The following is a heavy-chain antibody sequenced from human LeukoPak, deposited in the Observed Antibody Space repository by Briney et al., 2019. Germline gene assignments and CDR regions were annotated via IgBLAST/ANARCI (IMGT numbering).Heavy chain of an antibody. CDR1: GYSISSGYH. V-gene: IGHV4-38-2*01. CDR3: ARTLYCIGTTCYSPELFKS. Sequence: SATLSLTCAVSGYSISSGYHWGWIRQSPGKGLERIGSILHSGNTYYNPSLKSRVTLSVDTSMNQFSLKLTSLTAADTAVYYCARTLYCIGTTCYSPELFKSWGQGTLVTVSS. J-gene: IGHJ5*02. CDR2: ILHSGNT. D-gene: IGHD2-2*01.